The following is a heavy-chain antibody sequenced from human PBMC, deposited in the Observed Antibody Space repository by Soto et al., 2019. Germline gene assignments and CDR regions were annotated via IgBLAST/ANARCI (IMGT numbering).Heavy chain of an antibody. CDR1: GGSISSYY. V-gene: IGHV4-59*01. J-gene: IGHJ4*02. Sequence: ETLSLTCTVSGGSISSYYWSWIRQPPGKGLEWIGYIYYSGSTNYNPSLKSRVTISVDTSKNQFSLKLSSVTAADTAVYYCAREGKTYYYGSGRPKAFDYWGQGTLVTVSS. CDR2: IYYSGST. CDR3: AREGKTYYYGSGRPKAFDY. D-gene: IGHD3-10*01.